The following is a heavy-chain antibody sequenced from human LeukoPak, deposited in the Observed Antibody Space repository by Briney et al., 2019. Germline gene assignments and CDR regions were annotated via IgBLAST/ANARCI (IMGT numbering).Heavy chain of an antibody. CDR1: GFTVSSNY. CDR3: ASRGRITMVRGVLTTPDAFDI. V-gene: IGHV3-53*01. CDR2: IYSGGST. Sequence: PGGSLSLSCAASGFTVSSNYMSWVRQAPGKGLEWVSVIYSGGSTYYADSVKGRFTISRDNSKNTLYLQMNSLRAEDTAVYYCASRGRITMVRGVLTTPDAFDIWGQGTMVTVSS. J-gene: IGHJ3*02. D-gene: IGHD3-10*01.